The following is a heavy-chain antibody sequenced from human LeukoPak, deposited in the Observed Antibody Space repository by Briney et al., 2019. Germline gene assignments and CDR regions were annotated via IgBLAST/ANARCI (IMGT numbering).Heavy chain of an antibody. CDR2: IYTSGST. Sequence: PSETLSLTCTVSGGSISSYYWSWIRQPPGKGLEWIGYIYTSGSTNYNPSLKSRVTISVDTSKNQFSLKLSSVTAADTAVYYCARAPSSGWYGVDYWGQGTLVTVSS. D-gene: IGHD6-19*01. J-gene: IGHJ4*02. CDR3: ARAPSSGWYGVDY. CDR1: GGSISSYY. V-gene: IGHV4-4*08.